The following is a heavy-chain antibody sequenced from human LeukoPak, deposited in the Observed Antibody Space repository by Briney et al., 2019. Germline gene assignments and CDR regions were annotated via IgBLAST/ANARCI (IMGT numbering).Heavy chain of an antibody. CDR3: ASRHYDSSGYSPASDAFDI. D-gene: IGHD3-22*01. Sequence: SETLSLTCTVSGYSISSGYYWGWIRQPPGKGLEWIGSIYHSGSTYYNPSLKSRVTISVDTSKNQFSLKLSSVTAADTAVYYCASRHYDSSGYSPASDAFDIWGHGTMVTVSS. CDR2: IYHSGST. CDR1: GYSISSGYY. V-gene: IGHV4-38-2*02. J-gene: IGHJ3*02.